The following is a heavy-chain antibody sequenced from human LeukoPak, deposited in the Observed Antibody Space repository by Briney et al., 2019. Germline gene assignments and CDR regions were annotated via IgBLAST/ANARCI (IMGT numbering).Heavy chain of an antibody. D-gene: IGHD2-2*01. CDR2: IYYSGST. V-gene: IGHV4-59*08. J-gene: IGHJ4*02. CDR1: GGSISSYY. CDR3: ARRRCGSASCYLDY. Sequence: SETLSLTCTVSGGSISSYYWSWIRQPPGKGLEWIGYIYYSGSTNYNPSLKSRVTISVDTSKNQFSLKLSSVTAADTAVYYCARRRCGSASCYLDYWGQGTLVTVSS.